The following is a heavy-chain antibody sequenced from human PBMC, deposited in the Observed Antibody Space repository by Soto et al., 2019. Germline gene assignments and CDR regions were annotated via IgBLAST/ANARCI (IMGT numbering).Heavy chain of an antibody. CDR3: ARDREGYYYDSSGYYPMIDY. D-gene: IGHD3-22*01. CDR1: GYTFTSYG. Sequence: QVQLVQSGAEVKKPGASLKVSCKASGYTFTSYGISWVRQAPGQGLEWMGWISAYNGNTNYAQKLQGRVTMTTDTSTSTAYRELRSLRSDDTAVYYCARDREGYYYDSSGYYPMIDYWGQGTLVTVSS. CDR2: ISAYNGNT. J-gene: IGHJ4*02. V-gene: IGHV1-18*01.